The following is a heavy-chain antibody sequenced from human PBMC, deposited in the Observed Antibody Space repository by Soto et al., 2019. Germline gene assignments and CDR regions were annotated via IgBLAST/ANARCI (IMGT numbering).Heavy chain of an antibody. V-gene: IGHV1-18*01. D-gene: IGHD3-10*01. CDR1: GYTFTNYG. Sequence: GASVKVSCKASGYTFTNYGIALVRQAPGQGLELMGWISIYNGNTKYAQKFQGRVTMNTETSTRIAYMELRSLTSDDRAVYYLMRADSSAASDYQNWFDPWGQGTQVTVSS. CDR2: ISIYNGNT. CDR3: MRADSSAASDYQNWFDP. J-gene: IGHJ5*02.